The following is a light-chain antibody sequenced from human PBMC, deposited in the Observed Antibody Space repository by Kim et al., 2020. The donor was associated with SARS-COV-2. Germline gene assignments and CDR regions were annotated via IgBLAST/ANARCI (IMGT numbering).Light chain of an antibody. J-gene: IGLJ2*01. V-gene: IGLV3-21*03. CDR2: DDT. Sequence: SYELTQPPSVSVAPGKTATITCGGNNIGRKSVHWYQQKPGQAPLLVVYDDTDRPSGIPERFSGSNSGSTATLTITRVEAGDEADYYCQVWDGTSDILVVFGGGTQLTVL. CDR1: NIGRKS. CDR3: QVWDGTSDILVV.